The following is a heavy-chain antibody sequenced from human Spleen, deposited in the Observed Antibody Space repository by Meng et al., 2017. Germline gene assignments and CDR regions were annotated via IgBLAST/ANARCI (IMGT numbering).Heavy chain of an antibody. J-gene: IGHJ4*02. CDR1: GYTFTGYY. CDR3: ARVLFDSSGFYYFDY. V-gene: IGHV1-69*13. CDR2: IIPIFGTA. D-gene: IGHD3-22*01. Sequence: SVKVSCKASGYTFTGYYMHWVRQAPGQGLEWMGGIIPIFGTANYAQKFQGRVTITADESTSTAYMELSSLRSEDTAVYYCARVLFDSSGFYYFDYWGQGTLVTVSS.